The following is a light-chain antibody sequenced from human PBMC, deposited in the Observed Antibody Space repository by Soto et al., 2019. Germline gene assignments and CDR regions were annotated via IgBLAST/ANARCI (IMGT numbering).Light chain of an antibody. J-gene: IGKJ5*01. CDR1: QSVSNTY. CDR3: QQYGSSIT. V-gene: IGKV3-20*01. CDR2: GAS. Sequence: EIVLTQSPCTLSWSPGERATLSCGASQSVSNTYLAWYQQKPGQTPRLLIYGASSRATGIPDRFSGSGSGTDSTLTISRLEPEDFAVYYCQQYGSSITFGQGTRLEIK.